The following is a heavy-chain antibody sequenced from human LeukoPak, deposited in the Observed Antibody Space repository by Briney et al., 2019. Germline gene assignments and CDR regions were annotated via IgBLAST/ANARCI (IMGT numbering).Heavy chain of an antibody. Sequence: PGGSLRLSCAASGFTFSSYEMNWVRQAPGKGLEWVSYISSSGSTMYYVDSVKGRFTISRDNAKNSLYLQMNSLRAEDTAVYYCARGALGYSYGYYYSDYWGQGTLVTVSS. V-gene: IGHV3-48*03. CDR2: ISSSGSTM. J-gene: IGHJ4*02. CDR1: GFTFSSYE. D-gene: IGHD5-18*01. CDR3: ARGALGYSYGYYYSDY.